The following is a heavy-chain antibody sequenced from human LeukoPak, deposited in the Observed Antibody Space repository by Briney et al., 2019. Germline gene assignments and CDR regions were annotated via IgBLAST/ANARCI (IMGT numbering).Heavy chain of an antibody. J-gene: IGHJ1*01. V-gene: IGHV3-21*01. CDR3: AREEYCSSTSCYLGGSEYFQH. CDR2: ISSSSSYI. Sequence: GGSLRLSCAASGFTFSSYSMNWVRQAPGKGLEWASSISSSSSYIYYADSVKGRFTISRDNAKNSLYLQMNSLRAEDTAVYYCAREEYCSSTSCYLGGSEYFQHWGQGILVTVSS. D-gene: IGHD2-2*01. CDR1: GFTFSSYS.